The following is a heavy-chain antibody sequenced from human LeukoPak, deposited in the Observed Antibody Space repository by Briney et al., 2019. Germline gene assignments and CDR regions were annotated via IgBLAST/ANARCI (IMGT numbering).Heavy chain of an antibody. D-gene: IGHD6-13*01. J-gene: IGHJ4*02. CDR3: ADILSSRVDY. Sequence: PGGSLRLSCAASGFTFSSYAMHWVRQAPGKGLEWVAVISYDGSNKYYADSVKGRFTISRDNSKSTLYLQMNSLRAEDTAVYYCADILSSRVDYWGQGTLVTVSS. V-gene: IGHV3-30-3*01. CDR1: GFTFSSYA. CDR2: ISYDGSNK.